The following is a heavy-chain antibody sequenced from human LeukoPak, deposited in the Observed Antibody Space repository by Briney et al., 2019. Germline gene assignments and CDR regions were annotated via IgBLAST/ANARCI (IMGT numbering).Heavy chain of an antibody. CDR3: ARAYFDWSRRYNWFDP. V-gene: IGHV4-34*01. CDR2: INHSGST. Sequence: PSETLSLTCAVYGGSYSGYYWSWLRQPPGKGLEWLGEINHSGSTNYNPSLKSRVTISVDTSKNQFSLKLSSVTAADTAVYYCARAYFDWSRRYNWFDPWGQGTLVTVSS. J-gene: IGHJ5*02. CDR1: GGSYSGYY. D-gene: IGHD3-9*01.